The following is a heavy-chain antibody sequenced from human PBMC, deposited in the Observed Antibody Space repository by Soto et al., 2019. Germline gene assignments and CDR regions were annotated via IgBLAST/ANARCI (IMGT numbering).Heavy chain of an antibody. J-gene: IGHJ4*02. Sequence: QVPLQESGPRLVRPSGTLSLTCTVSSGSISTANWWSWVRQPPGRGLEWIGEIYHSGSTNYNLSLKSRVTLSVDKSKNQFSLRLSSVTAAETAMYYCARRGGGVVLTATTPFDYWGQGTLVTVSS. V-gene: IGHV4-4*02. CDR1: SGSISTANW. CDR2: IYHSGST. CDR3: ARRGGGVVLTATTPFDY. D-gene: IGHD2-21*02.